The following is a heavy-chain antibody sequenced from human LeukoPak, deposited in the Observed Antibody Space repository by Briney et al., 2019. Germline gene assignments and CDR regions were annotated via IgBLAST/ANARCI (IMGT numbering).Heavy chain of an antibody. CDR1: GFIFRNYA. Sequence: GGSLRLSCGASGFIFRNYAMSWVRQAPGEGLEWVSGISDNGGGTYYADSVKGRFTISRDNSKNMLYLQMNSLRAEDTAVYYCASGSGWAKYYFDYWGQGTLVTVSS. J-gene: IGHJ4*02. V-gene: IGHV3-23*01. D-gene: IGHD6-19*01. CDR3: ASGSGWAKYYFDY. CDR2: ISDNGGGT.